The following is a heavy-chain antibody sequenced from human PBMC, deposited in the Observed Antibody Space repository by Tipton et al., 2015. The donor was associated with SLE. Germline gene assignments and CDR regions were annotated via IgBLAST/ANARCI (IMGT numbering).Heavy chain of an antibody. CDR2: INHSGST. CDR3: ARVRTRVGITIFGVARGYYFDY. CDR1: GGSFSGYY. Sequence: TLSLTCAVYGGSFSGYYWSWIRQSPGTGLEWIGEINHSGSTNYNPSLKSRVTISVDTSKNQFSLKLSSVTAADTAVYYCARVRTRVGITIFGVARGYYFDYWGRGTLVTVSS. D-gene: IGHD3-3*01. J-gene: IGHJ4*02. V-gene: IGHV4-34*01.